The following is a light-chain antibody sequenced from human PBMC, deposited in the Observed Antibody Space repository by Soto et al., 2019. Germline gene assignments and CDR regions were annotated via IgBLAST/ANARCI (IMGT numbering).Light chain of an antibody. J-gene: IGKJ5*01. CDR3: QQRSNWPRGIT. Sequence: EIVLTQSPATLSLSPGERATLSCRASQSVSSYLAWYQQKPGQAPRLLIYDASNGATGIPARFSGSGSGTDFTLTISSLEPEDFAVYYCQQRSNWPRGITFGQGTRLEIK. V-gene: IGKV3-11*01. CDR1: QSVSSY. CDR2: DAS.